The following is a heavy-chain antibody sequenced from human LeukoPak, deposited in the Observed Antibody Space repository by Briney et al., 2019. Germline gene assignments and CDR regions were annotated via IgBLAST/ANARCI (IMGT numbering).Heavy chain of an antibody. Sequence: QVQLQESGPGLVKPSQTLSLTCTVSGGSISSGDYYWSWIRQPPGKGLSWIGSIYYNGSTYYNPSLKSRVTISVDTSKNQFSLKLSSVTAADTAVYYCARHARYSNYRPGFDWGQGTLVTVSS. CDR3: ARHARYSNYRPGFD. V-gene: IGHV4-39*01. CDR2: IYYNGST. D-gene: IGHD4-11*01. CDR1: GGSISSGDYY. J-gene: IGHJ4*02.